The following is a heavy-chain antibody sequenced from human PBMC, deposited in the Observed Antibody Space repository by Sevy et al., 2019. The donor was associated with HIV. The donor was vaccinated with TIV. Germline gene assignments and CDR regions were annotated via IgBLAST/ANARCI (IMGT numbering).Heavy chain of an antibody. CDR1: GFTFSDYA. CDR3: ARSWEQQLHDAFDI. Sequence: GGSLRLSCAASGFTFSDYAMCWVRQAPGKGLEWVSSITSRSSYIYYADSVKGRFTISRDNAKNSLYLQMNSLRAEDTAVYYCARSWEQQLHDAFDIWGQGTMVTVSS. D-gene: IGHD6-13*01. J-gene: IGHJ3*02. CDR2: ITSRSSYI. V-gene: IGHV3-21*01.